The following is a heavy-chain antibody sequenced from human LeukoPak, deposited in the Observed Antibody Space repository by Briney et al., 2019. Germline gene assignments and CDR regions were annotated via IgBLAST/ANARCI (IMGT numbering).Heavy chain of an antibody. CDR1: GFTFSGFW. Sequence: PGGSLRLSCAASGFTFSGFWMHWVRQAPGKGLVWVSCISFDGSDATYADSVKGRFTISRDNAKNSLYLQMNSLRAEDTAVYYCANHLACGSTSCPPFDSWGQGTLVTVSS. CDR2: ISFDGSDA. CDR3: ANHLACGSTSCPPFDS. V-gene: IGHV3-74*01. D-gene: IGHD2-2*01. J-gene: IGHJ4*02.